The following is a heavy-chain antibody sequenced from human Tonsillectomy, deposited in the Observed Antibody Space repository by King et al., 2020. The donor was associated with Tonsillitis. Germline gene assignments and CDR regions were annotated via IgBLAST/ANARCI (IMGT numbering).Heavy chain of an antibody. V-gene: IGHV5-51*03. J-gene: IGHJ5*02. Sequence: VQLVESGAEVKKPGESLKISCKGSGYSFTSYCIGWVRQMPGKGLEWVGIIHPVDSDTTYSPSFQGQVTISADKSISTAYLQWISLKASDTAMYHCALGNYGWFDPWGQGTLVTVSS. CDR2: IHPVDSDT. D-gene: IGHD4-11*01. CDR3: ALGNYGWFDP. CDR1: GYSFTSYC.